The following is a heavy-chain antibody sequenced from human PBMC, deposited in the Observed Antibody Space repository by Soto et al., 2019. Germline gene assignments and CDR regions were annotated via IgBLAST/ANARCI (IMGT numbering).Heavy chain of an antibody. CDR2: FSSSGDST. CDR3: AKGKSSSSYSSSDY. J-gene: IGHJ4*02. CDR1: GFTFSSYA. Sequence: GGSLRLSCAASGFTFSSYAMSWVRQAPGKGLEGVSVFSSSGDSTYYADSVKGRFTISRDNSKNTLSLQMNSLRAEDTAVYYCAKGKSSSSYSSSDYWGQGTLVTVSS. V-gene: IGHV3-23*01. D-gene: IGHD6-6*01.